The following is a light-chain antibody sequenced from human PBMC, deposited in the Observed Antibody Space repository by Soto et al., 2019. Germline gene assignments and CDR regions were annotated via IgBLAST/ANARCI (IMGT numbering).Light chain of an antibody. Sequence: QSVLTQPASVSGSPGQSITISCTGTSSDIGGYDFVSWYQQHPGKVPKLMIYEVNKRPFEISNRFSGSKSGNTASLTISGLQADDEADYYCISHTRSSNWVFGGVTKLTVL. CDR2: EVN. J-gene: IGLJ3*02. V-gene: IGLV2-14*01. CDR3: ISHTRSSNWV. CDR1: SSDIGGYDF.